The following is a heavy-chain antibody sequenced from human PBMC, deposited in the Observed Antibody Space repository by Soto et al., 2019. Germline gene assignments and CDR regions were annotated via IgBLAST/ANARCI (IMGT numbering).Heavy chain of an antibody. V-gene: IGHV3-23*01. Sequence: GGSLRLSCAASGFTFSSYAMSWVRQAPGKGLEWVSAISGSGGGTYYADSVKGRFTISRDNSKNTLYLQMNSLRAEDTAVYYCAKGEDILTGYHSQKRGDYWGQGTLVTVSS. D-gene: IGHD3-9*01. CDR1: GFTFSSYA. J-gene: IGHJ4*02. CDR2: ISGSGGGT. CDR3: AKGEDILTGYHSQKRGDY.